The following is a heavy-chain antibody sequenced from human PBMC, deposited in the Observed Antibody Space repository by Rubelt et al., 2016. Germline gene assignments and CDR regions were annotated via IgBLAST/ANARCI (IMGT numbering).Heavy chain of an antibody. D-gene: IGHD4-17*01. CDR1: GGSISSYY. V-gene: IGHV4-59*08. CDR2: VYYTGTT. CDR3: ARQYGDSYYFDY. Sequence: QVQLQESGPGLVKPSETLSLTCTVSGGSISSYYWSWLRQPPGKGLEWIGYVYYTGTTNYNASLESRVTISVDTSKNQFSLNLTSVTAADTAVYYCARQYGDSYYFDYWGQGTLVTVSS. J-gene: IGHJ4*02.